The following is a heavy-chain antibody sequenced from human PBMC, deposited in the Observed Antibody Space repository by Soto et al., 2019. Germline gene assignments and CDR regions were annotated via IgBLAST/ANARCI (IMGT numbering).Heavy chain of an antibody. V-gene: IGHV4-59*08. CDR3: ARGRYYYGSGSYYKLGLYFDY. CDR1: GGSISSYY. Sequence: PSETLSLTCTVSGGSISSYYWSWIRQPPGKGLECIGYIYYSGSTNYNPSLKSRVTISVDTSKNQFSLKLSSVTAADTAVYYCARGRYYYGSGSYYKLGLYFDYWGQGTLVTVSS. J-gene: IGHJ4*02. D-gene: IGHD3-10*01. CDR2: IYYSGST.